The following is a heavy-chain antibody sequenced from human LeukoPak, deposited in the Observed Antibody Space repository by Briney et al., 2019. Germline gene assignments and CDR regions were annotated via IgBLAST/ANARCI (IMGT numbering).Heavy chain of an antibody. CDR2: IYYSGST. J-gene: IGHJ2*01. Sequence: SETLSLTCTVSGGSISSYYWSWIRQPPGKGLEWIGYIYYSGSTNYNPSLKSRVTISVDTSKNQFSLKLSSVTAADTAVYYCARHPLGGACYFYLWGRGTLVTVAS. V-gene: IGHV4-59*08. CDR3: ARHPLGGACYFYL. D-gene: IGHD2-21*01. CDR1: GGSISSYY.